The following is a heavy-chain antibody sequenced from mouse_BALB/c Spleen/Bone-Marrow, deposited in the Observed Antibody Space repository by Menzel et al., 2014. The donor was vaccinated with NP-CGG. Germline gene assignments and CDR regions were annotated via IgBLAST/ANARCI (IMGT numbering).Heavy chain of an antibody. CDR1: GFAFSSYD. J-gene: IGHJ4*01. CDR2: ISSGGGST. Sequence: EVHLVESGGGLVKLGGSLKLSCAASGFAFSSYDMSWVRQTPEKRLEWVAYISSGGGSTYYPDTVKGRFTISRDNAKNTLYLQMSSLKSEDTAMYYCARHEDGYYDAMDYWGQGTSVTVSS. CDR3: ARHEDGYYDAMDY. V-gene: IGHV5-12-1*01. D-gene: IGHD2-3*01.